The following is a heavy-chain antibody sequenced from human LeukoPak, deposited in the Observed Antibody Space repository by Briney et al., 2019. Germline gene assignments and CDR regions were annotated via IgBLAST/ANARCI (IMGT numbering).Heavy chain of an antibody. V-gene: IGHV3-7*01. CDR3: ARENGAPYD. Sequence: GGSLRLSCAASGFTFSSYSMTWVRQAPGKGLEWVANIKQDGSEKHYVDSVKGRFTISRDKAKNTLYLQMNSLRAEDTAVYYCARENGAPYDWDRGTLVTVS. D-gene: IGHD3-10*01. J-gene: IGHJ4*02. CDR1: GFTFSSYS. CDR2: IKQDGSEK.